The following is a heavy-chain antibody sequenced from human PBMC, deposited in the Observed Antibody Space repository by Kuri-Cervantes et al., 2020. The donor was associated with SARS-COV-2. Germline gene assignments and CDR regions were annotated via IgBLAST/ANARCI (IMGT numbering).Heavy chain of an antibody. CDR3: ARAYCSSTSCFKYFEY. Sequence: GGSLRLSCSAAGFTFSSYCMSWVRQAPGKGLEWVANIKQDGSEKYYVDSVKGRFTISRDNAKNSLYLQMNSLRAEDMALYYCARAYCSSTSCFKYFEYWGQGTLVTDSS. D-gene: IGHD2-2*01. CDR2: IKQDGSEK. V-gene: IGHV3-7*03. CDR1: GFTFSSYC. J-gene: IGHJ4*02.